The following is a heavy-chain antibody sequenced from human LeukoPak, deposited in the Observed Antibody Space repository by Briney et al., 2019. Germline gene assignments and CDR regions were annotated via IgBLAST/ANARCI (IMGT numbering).Heavy chain of an antibody. CDR2: IYYSGST. V-gene: IGHV4-59*01. CDR1: AVSLTAYY. J-gene: IGHJ5*01. D-gene: IGHD5-24*01. CDR3: ARTRASGDGMGWFDS. Sequence: PSETLSLTCTVSAVSLTAYYWSWIGQPPGQGLEWIGYIYYSGSTNYNPFLKSPVPISLDTSKSQFSLELSSVTAEDTAVYFCARTRASGDGMGWFDSWGQGTRVTVSS.